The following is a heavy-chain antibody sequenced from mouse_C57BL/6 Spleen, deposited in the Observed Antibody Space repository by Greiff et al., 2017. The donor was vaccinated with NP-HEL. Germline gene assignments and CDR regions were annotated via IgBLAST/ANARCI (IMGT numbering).Heavy chain of an antibody. CDR2: ISSGSSTI. CDR3: ARRRGSSYDYFDY. CDR1: GFTFSDYG. V-gene: IGHV5-17*01. J-gene: IGHJ2*01. Sequence: EVHLVESGGGLVKPGGSLKLSCAASGFTFSDYGMHWVRQAPEKGLEWVAYISSGSSTIYYADTVKGRFTISRDNAKNTLFLQMTSLMSEDKAMYYCARRRGSSYDYFDYWGQGTTLTVSS. D-gene: IGHD1-1*01.